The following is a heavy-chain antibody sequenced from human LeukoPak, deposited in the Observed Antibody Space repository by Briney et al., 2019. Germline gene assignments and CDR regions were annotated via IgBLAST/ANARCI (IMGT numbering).Heavy chain of an antibody. J-gene: IGHJ4*02. CDR3: ARLRWFGESLSAGASLDY. Sequence: PSETLALTWNGSCGSINRYYCSLIRQPPGKGLEGIGYIYYSWLTNYNPSLKSRVTISVDKSKTQCSLKLSSVTAADTAVYYCARLRWFGESLSAGASLDYWGQGTLVTVSS. V-gene: IGHV4-59*08. CDR2: IYYSWLT. CDR1: CGSINRYY. D-gene: IGHD3-10*01.